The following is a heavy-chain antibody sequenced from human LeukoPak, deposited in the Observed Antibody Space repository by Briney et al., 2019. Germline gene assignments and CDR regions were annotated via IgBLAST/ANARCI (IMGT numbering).Heavy chain of an antibody. CDR1: GFIFNNEW. CDR3: SRRLDY. V-gene: IGHV3-7*03. CDR2: IRADGTEK. Sequence: GGSLRPSCAASGFIFNNEWMDWVRQAPGKGLEWVANIRADGTEKYYVDSVKGRFTISRDNAKNSLYLQLNSLRVEDTAVYYCSRRLDYWGQGTLVTVSS. J-gene: IGHJ4*02.